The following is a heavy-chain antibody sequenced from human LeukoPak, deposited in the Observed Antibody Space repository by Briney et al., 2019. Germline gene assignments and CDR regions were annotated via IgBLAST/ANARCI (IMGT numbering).Heavy chain of an antibody. V-gene: IGHV4-34*01. J-gene: IGHJ5*02. D-gene: IGHD6-19*01. Sequence: SETLSLTCAVYGGSFSGYYWSWIRQPPGKGLEWIGEINHSGSTNYNPSLKSRVIISVDTSKNQFSLKLSSVTAADTAVYYCARGRRKYSSGWYGSGGWFDPWGQGTLVTVSS. CDR2: INHSGST. CDR1: GGSFSGYY. CDR3: ARGRRKYSSGWYGSGGWFDP.